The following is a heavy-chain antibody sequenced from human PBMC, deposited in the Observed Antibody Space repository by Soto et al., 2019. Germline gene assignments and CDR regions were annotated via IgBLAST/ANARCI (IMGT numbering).Heavy chain of an antibody. J-gene: IGHJ4*02. Sequence: SETLSLTCTVSGGSISSYYWSWIRQPPGKGLEWIGYIYYSGSTNYNPSLKSRVTISVDTSKNQFSLKLSSVTAADTAVYYCARRFDSWGQGTLVTVSS. V-gene: IGHV4-59*01. CDR2: IYYSGST. CDR1: GGSISSYY. CDR3: ARRFDS.